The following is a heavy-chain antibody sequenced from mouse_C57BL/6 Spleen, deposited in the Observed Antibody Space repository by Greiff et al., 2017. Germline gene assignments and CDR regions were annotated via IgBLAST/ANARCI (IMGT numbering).Heavy chain of an antibody. CDR2: IYPGDGDT. CDR3: ARDGNYDAWFAY. CDR1: GYAFSSSW. D-gene: IGHD2-1*01. J-gene: IGHJ3*01. Sequence: VMLVESGPELVKPGASVKISCKASGYAFSSSWMNWVKQRPGKGLEWIGRIYPGDGDTNYNGKFKGKATLTADKSSSTAYMQLSSLTSEDSAVYFCARDGNYDAWFAYWGQGTLVTVSA. V-gene: IGHV1-82*01.